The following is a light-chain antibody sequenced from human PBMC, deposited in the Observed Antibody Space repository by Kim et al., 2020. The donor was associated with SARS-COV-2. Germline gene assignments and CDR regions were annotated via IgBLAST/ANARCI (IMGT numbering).Light chain of an antibody. CDR1: KSDIGAFNY. Sequence: QSALTQPASVSGSPGQSITIACGGTKSDIGAFNYVSWYQQHPGRAPKLMIYDVTKRPSVISNRFSGSKSGSTASLTISGLQAEDEAGYYCSSYTTLTTLVFGGWTKVTVL. CDR3: SSYTTLTTLV. V-gene: IGLV2-14*03. CDR2: DVT. J-gene: IGLJ3*02.